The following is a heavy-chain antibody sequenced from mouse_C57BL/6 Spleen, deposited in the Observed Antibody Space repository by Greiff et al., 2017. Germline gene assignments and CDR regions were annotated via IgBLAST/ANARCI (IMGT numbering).Heavy chain of an antibody. CDR2: ISYDGSN. D-gene: IGHD1-1*01. V-gene: IGHV3-6*01. CDR1: GYSITSGYY. Sequence: VQLKESGPGLVKPSQSLSLTCSVTGYSITSGYYWNWIRQFPGNKLEWMGYISYDGSNNYNPSLKNRISITRDTSKNQFFLKLNSVTTEDTATYYCARMGHYYGSSYAMDYWGQGTSVTVSS. CDR3: ARMGHYYGSSYAMDY. J-gene: IGHJ4*01.